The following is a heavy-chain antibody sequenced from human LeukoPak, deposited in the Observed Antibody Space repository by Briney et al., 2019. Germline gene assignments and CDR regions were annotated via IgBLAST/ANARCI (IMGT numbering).Heavy chain of an antibody. CDR1: GFTFSSYS. CDR2: ISSSSSYI. CDR3: AREYYYGSSGSDDAFDI. V-gene: IGHV3-21*01. J-gene: IGHJ3*02. Sequence: GGSLRLSCAASGFTFSSYSMNWVRQAPGKGLEWVSSISSSSSYIYYADSVKGRFTISRDNAKNSLYLQMNSLRAEDTAVYYCAREYYYGSSGSDDAFDIWGQGTMVTVSS. D-gene: IGHD3-22*01.